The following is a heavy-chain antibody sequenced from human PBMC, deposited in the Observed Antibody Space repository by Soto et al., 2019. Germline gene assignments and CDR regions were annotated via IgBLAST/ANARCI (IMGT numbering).Heavy chain of an antibody. CDR1: GYTFTSYA. J-gene: IGHJ4*02. V-gene: IGHV1-3*01. CDR3: ATHDYGDPEAHFDY. CDR2: INAGNGNT. D-gene: IGHD4-17*01. Sequence: GASVKVSCKASGYTFTSYAMHWVRQAPGQRLEWMGWINAGNGNTKYSQKFQGRVTITRDTSASTAYMELSSLRSEDTAVYYCATHDYGDPEAHFDYWGQGTLVTAPQ.